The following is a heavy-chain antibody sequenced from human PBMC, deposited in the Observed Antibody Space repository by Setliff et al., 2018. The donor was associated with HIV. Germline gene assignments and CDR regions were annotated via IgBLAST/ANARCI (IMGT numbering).Heavy chain of an antibody. Sequence: SETLSLTCAVSGGSISSGGYYWSWIRQHPGKGLEWIGYIYYTGDTYCNPSLKSRVTISVDTSINYFTLKVKSVTAADTAVYYCARVTCVSQFFEWSPDSSFYYYYMDVWGKGTAVTVSS. D-gene: IGHD3-3*01. CDR2: IYYTGDT. J-gene: IGHJ6*03. CDR1: GGSISSGGYY. CDR3: ARVTCVSQFFEWSPDSSFYYYYMDV. V-gene: IGHV4-31*11.